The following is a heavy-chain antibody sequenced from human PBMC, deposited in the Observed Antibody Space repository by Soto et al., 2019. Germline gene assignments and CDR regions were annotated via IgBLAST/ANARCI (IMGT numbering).Heavy chain of an antibody. Sequence: VRQAPGQVLEWMGWISAYNCNTNYAQKLQGRVTITTDTSTSTAYMELRSLRSDDTAVYYCAREGGYSYGYLENWFDPWGQGTLVTVSX. CDR3: AREGGYSYGYLENWFDP. J-gene: IGHJ5*02. D-gene: IGHD5-18*01. CDR2: ISAYNCNT. V-gene: IGHV1-18*01.